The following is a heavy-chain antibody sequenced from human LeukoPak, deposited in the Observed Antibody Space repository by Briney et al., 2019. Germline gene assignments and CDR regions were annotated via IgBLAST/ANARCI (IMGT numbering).Heavy chain of an antibody. Sequence: SETLSLTCTVSGGSISSSSYYWGWIRQPPGKGLEWIGSIYYSGSTYYNPSLESRVTISVDTSKNQFSLKLSSVTAADTAVYYCARHIYYDSSGYYYYFGYWGQGTLVTVSS. V-gene: IGHV4-39*01. CDR2: IYYSGST. CDR1: GGSISSSSYY. CDR3: ARHIYYDSSGYYYYFGY. J-gene: IGHJ4*02. D-gene: IGHD3-22*01.